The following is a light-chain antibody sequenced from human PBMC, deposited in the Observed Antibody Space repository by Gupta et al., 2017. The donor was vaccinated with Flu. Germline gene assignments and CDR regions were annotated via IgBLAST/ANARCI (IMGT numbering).Light chain of an antibody. J-gene: IGLJ3*02. CDR1: SSNFGAGYD. V-gene: IGLV1-40*01. Sequence: GTISCTGSSSNFGAGYDVHWYQQLPGTAPKLLIYGNNNRPSGVPDRFSGSKSGTSASLAITGLKAEDEADYYCQSYDSSLSGSVFGGGTKLTVL. CDR3: QSYDSSLSGSV. CDR2: GNN.